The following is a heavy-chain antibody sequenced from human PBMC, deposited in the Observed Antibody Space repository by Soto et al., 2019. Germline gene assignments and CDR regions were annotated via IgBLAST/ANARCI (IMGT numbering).Heavy chain of an antibody. CDR3: ARDISYYDFWSGYYSARYFDY. D-gene: IGHD3-3*01. V-gene: IGHV1-69*13. J-gene: IGHJ4*02. CDR2: IIPIFGTA. Sequence: SVKVSCKXSGGTFSSYAISWVRQAPGQGLEWMGGIIPIFGTANYAQKFQGRVTITADESTSTAYMELSSLRSEDTAVYYCARDISYYDFWSGYYSARYFDYWGQGTLVTVSS. CDR1: GGTFSSYA.